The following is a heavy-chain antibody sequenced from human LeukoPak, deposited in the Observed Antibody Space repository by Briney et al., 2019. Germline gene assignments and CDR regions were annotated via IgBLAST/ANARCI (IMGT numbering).Heavy chain of an antibody. CDR2: ISSSSSYI. CDR1: GFTFSSYS. J-gene: IGHJ4*02. Sequence: GGSLGLSCAASGFTFSSYSMNWVRQAPGKGLEWVSSISSSSSYIYYADSVKGRFTISRDNAKNSQYPQMNSLRAEDTAVYYCARDLPTRLHYWGQGTLVTVSS. V-gene: IGHV3-21*01. D-gene: IGHD1-1*01. CDR3: ARDLPTRLHY.